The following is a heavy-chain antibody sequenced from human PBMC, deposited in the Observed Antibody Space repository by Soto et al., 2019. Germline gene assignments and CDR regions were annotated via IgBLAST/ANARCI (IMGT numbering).Heavy chain of an antibody. CDR2: INHSGST. J-gene: IGHJ6*02. D-gene: IGHD5-12*01. CDR3: ATSPYSGYDRFDYGMDV. Sequence: PSGNLSLTSAVYGESFSGYSWSWIRQPPGKGLEWIGEINHSGSTNYNPSLKSRVTISVDTSKNQFSLKLSSVTAADTAVYYCATSPYSGYDRFDYGMDVWGQGTTVT. CDR1: GESFSGYS. V-gene: IGHV4-34*01.